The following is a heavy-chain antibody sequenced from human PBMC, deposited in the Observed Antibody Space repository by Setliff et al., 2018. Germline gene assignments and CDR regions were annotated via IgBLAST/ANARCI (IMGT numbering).Heavy chain of an antibody. Sequence: SETLSLTCAVYGGSFSGYYWSWIRQPPGKGLEWIGEINHSGSTNYNQSLKSRVTISVDTSKNQFSLKLSSVTAADTAVYYCARRHCSGGSCYSLNYFDYWGQGTLVTVSS. D-gene: IGHD2-15*01. CDR1: GGSFSGYY. CDR2: INHSGST. CDR3: ARRHCSGGSCYSLNYFDY. J-gene: IGHJ4*02. V-gene: IGHV4-34*01.